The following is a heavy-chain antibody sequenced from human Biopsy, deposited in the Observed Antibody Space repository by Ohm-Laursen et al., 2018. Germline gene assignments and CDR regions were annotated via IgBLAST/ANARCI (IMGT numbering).Heavy chain of an antibody. J-gene: IGHJ6*02. Sequence: GTLSLTCPVYGESFNGYYWSWIRQTPGKGLEWIGEINHSGRTNYNPSLKSRVTISVDASKNQFSLKVRSVTAADTAVYYCVRGVDYYDPYHYYALDVWGQGTTVTVFS. CDR3: VRGVDYYDPYHYYALDV. D-gene: IGHD3-22*01. CDR2: INHSGRT. CDR1: GESFNGYY. V-gene: IGHV4-34*01.